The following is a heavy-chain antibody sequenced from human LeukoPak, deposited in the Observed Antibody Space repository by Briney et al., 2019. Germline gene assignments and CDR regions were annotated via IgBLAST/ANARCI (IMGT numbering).Heavy chain of an antibody. D-gene: IGHD3-10*01. CDR2: ISGSGGDS. Sequence: GGSLRLSCAASGISFSTYVMAWVRQAPGKGLECVSDISGSGGDSYYAASAKGRFTTSRDNTTNTLYLQINRLRVEDTAVYYCAKVSGRILIWPQPFGDGMDVWGQGTTVTVSS. CDR3: AKVSGRILIWPQPFGDGMDV. CDR1: GISFSTYV. J-gene: IGHJ6*02. V-gene: IGHV3-23*01.